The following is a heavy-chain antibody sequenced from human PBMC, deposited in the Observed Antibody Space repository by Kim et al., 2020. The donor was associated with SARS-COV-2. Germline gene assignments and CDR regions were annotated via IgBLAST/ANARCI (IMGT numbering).Heavy chain of an antibody. J-gene: IGHJ2*01. Sequence: GNTNYAQKLQGGVTMTTDTSTSTAYMELRSLRSDDTAVYYCARVLTMVDLWGRGTLVTVSS. CDR3: ARVLTMVDL. D-gene: IGHD3-10*01. V-gene: IGHV1-18*01. CDR2: GNT.